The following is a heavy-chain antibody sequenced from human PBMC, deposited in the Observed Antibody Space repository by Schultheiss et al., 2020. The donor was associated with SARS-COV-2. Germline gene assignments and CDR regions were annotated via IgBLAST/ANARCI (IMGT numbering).Heavy chain of an antibody. Sequence: SETLSLTCDVYGGSFSDRYWTWIRQSPGKGLEWIGEINHSGSTNYNHSLKSRVTMSVDTSKNQFSLKLSSVTAADTAVYYCARDRNSSWSYDPWGQRTLVTVSS. CDR3: ARDRNSSWSYDP. V-gene: IGHV4-34*01. CDR2: INHSGST. J-gene: IGHJ5*02. D-gene: IGHD6-13*01. CDR1: GGSFSDRY.